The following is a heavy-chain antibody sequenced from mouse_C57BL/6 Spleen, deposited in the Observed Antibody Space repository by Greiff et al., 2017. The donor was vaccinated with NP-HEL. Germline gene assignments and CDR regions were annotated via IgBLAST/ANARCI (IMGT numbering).Heavy chain of an antibody. CDR3: ARSRGTTVYFDY. D-gene: IGHD1-1*01. J-gene: IGHJ2*01. CDR2: INPNYGTT. CDR1: GYSFTDYN. V-gene: IGHV1-39*01. Sequence: VQLKESGPELVKPGASVKISCKASGYSFTDYNMNWVKQSNGKSLEWIGVINPNYGTTSSNQKFKGKAPLTVDQSSSTAYMQLNSLTSEDSAVYYCARSRGTTVYFDYWGQGTTLTVSS.